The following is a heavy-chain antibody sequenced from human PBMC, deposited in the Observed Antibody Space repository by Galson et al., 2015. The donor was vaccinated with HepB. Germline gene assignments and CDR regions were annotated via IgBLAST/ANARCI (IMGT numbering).Heavy chain of an antibody. J-gene: IGHJ5*02. Sequence: SLRLSCAASGFIFSNFWMSWVRQAPGKGLQWVANINQDGSEKYYVDSVRGRFTISRDNAKESLFLQMNSLRAEDAGVYYCVRAFGTSPWGQGTLVTVSS. CDR1: GFIFSNFW. CDR2: INQDGSEK. V-gene: IGHV3-7*04. CDR3: VRAFGTSP. D-gene: IGHD3-16*01.